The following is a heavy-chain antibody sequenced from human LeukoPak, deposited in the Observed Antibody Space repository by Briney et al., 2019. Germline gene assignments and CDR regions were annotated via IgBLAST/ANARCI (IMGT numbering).Heavy chain of an antibody. CDR3: ARVRDGYNDAYDI. Sequence: AASVKVSCKASGYTFSNYYIHWVRQAPGQGLEWMGIIGGSTNYAQKFQGRVTMTRDTSTSTVYMELSSLRSEDTAVYYCARVRDGYNDAYDIWGQGTMVTVHS. V-gene: IGHV1-46*01. J-gene: IGHJ3*02. CDR2: IGGST. CDR1: GYTFSNYY. D-gene: IGHD5-24*01.